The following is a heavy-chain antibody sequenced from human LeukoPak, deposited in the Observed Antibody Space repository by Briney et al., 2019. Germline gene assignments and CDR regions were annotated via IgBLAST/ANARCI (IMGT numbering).Heavy chain of an antibody. CDR2: INHSGST. CDR3: ARFRKYYDFWSGHYNWFDP. CDR1: GGSFSGYY. D-gene: IGHD3-3*01. V-gene: IGHV4-34*01. J-gene: IGHJ5*02. Sequence: PSETLSLTCAVYGGSFSGYYWSWIRQPPGKGLEWIGEINHSGSTNYNPSLKSRVTISVVTSKNQFSLKLSSVTAADTAVYYCARFRKYYDFWSGHYNWFDPWGQGTLVTVSS.